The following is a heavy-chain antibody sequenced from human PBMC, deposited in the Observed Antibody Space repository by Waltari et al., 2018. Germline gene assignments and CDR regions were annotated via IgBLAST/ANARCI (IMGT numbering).Heavy chain of an antibody. D-gene: IGHD3-10*02. CDR1: GYTFTSYG. CDR3: AREGHYVRGVIKPRYYYYMDV. V-gene: IGHV1-18*01. Sequence: QVQLVQSGAEVKKPGASVKVSCKASGYTFTSYGISWVRQAPGQGLEWMGWISAYNGNTTYAQKLQGRVTMTTDTSTSTAYMELRSLRSDDTAVYYCAREGHYVRGVIKPRYYYYMDVWGKGTTVTVSS. J-gene: IGHJ6*03. CDR2: ISAYNGNT.